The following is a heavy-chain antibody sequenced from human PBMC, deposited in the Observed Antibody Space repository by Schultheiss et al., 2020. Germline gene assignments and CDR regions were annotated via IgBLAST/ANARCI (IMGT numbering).Heavy chain of an antibody. D-gene: IGHD3-3*01. CDR2: IIPIFGTA. J-gene: IGHJ4*02. Sequence: SVKVSCKASGYTFTSYDINWVRQAPGQGLEWMGGIIPIFGTANYAQKFQGRVTMTRDTSISTAYMELSRLRAEDTAVYYCAKDRRFLEWLPRGYFDYWGQGTLVTVSS. CDR3: AKDRRFLEWLPRGYFDY. V-gene: IGHV1-69*05. CDR1: GYTFTSYD.